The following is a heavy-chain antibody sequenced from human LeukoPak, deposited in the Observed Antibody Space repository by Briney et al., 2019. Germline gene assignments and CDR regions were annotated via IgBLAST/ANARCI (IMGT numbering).Heavy chain of an antibody. CDR3: AKDMQATAMGYFDY. CDR2: ISWNSGSI. D-gene: IGHD5-18*01. J-gene: IGHJ4*02. CDR1: GFTFDDYA. V-gene: IGHV3-9*01. Sequence: QTGRSLRLSCAASGFTFDDYAMHWVRQAPGKGLEWVSGISWNSGSIGYADSVKGRFTISRDNAKNSLYLQMNGLRAEDTALYYCAKDMQATAMGYFDYWGQGTLVTVSS.